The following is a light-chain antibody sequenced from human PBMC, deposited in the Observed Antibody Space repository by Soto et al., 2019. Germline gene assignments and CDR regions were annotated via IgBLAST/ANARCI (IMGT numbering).Light chain of an antibody. CDR2: DAS. CDR3: HTYNSYSLHT. V-gene: IGKV1-5*01. J-gene: IGKJ2*01. CDR1: QSVSRR. Sequence: DIQMTQSPSNLSASVGDRITITCRASQSVSRRLAWFQQKPGKAPKLLIYDASSLESGVPSRFSGRGSGTEFTLTISSLQPXXXXTYYCHTYNSYSLHTFGQGTKLEIK.